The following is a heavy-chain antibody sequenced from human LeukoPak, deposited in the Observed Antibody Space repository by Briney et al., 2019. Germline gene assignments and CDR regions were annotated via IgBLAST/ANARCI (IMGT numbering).Heavy chain of an antibody. J-gene: IGHJ4*02. CDR1: GFTFSGSA. CDR3: TGNHYGSGSYADFDY. D-gene: IGHD3-10*01. V-gene: IGHV3-73*01. CDR2: IRSTANGYAT. Sequence: GGSLRLSCAASGFTFSGSALHWVRQASGKGLEWVGRIRSTANGYATAYAASVKGRFTISRDDSKNTAYLQMDSLKTEDTAVYYCTGNHYGSGSYADFDYWGQGTLVTVSS.